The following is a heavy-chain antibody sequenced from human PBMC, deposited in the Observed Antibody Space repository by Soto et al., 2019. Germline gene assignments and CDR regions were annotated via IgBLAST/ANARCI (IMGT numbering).Heavy chain of an antibody. CDR3: AGVEYCSGGSCYSGALDY. CDR2: ISAYNGNT. J-gene: IGHJ4*02. V-gene: IGHV1-18*01. D-gene: IGHD2-15*01. CDR1: GYTFTSYG. Sequence: QVQLVQSGAEVKKPGASVKVSCKASGYTFTSYGISWVRQAPGQGLEWMGWISAYNGNTNYAQKLQGRVTMTTNTSTSTAYMELRSVRSDDTAVYYCAGVEYCSGGSCYSGALDYWGQGTLVTVSS.